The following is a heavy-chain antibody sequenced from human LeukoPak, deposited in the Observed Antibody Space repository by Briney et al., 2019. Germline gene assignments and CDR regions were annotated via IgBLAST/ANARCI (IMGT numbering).Heavy chain of an antibody. CDR3: ARGGTLRFLEWLSGLGNIEPYYGMDV. CDR2: IYYSGST. D-gene: IGHD3-3*01. J-gene: IGHJ6*02. CDR1: GGSISSYY. Sequence: SETLSLTCTVSGGSISSYYWSWIRQPPGNGLEWIGYIYYSGSTNYNPSLKSRVTISVDTSKNQFSLKLSSVTAADTAVYYCARGGTLRFLEWLSGLGNIEPYYGMDVWGQGTTVTVSS. V-gene: IGHV4-59*08.